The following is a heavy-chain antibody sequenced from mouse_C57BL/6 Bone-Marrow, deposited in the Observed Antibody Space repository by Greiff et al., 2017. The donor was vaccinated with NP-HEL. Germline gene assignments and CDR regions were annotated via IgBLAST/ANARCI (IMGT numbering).Heavy chain of an antibody. V-gene: IGHV1-15*01. J-gene: IGHJ3*01. Sequence: VQLQQSGAELVRPGASVTLSCKASGYTFTDYEMHWVKQTPVHGLEWIGAIDPETGGTAYNQKFKGKAILTADKSSSTAYMELRSLTSEASAVDYWTRYFLIRPAWFAYWGQGTLVTVSA. CDR3: TRYFLIRPAWFAY. D-gene: IGHD5-1-1*01. CDR1: GYTFTDYE. CDR2: IDPETGGT.